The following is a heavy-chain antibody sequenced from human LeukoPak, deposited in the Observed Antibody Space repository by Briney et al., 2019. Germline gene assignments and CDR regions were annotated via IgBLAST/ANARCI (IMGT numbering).Heavy chain of an antibody. CDR3: ANARRGY. Sequence: GGSLRLSCAASGFTFGSYTMSWVRQAPGKGLEWVSGVSGSGATPYYADSVKGRFTISKDSSKNTLYLQMNSLRAEDTAVYYCANARRGYWGQRTLVTVSS. CDR2: VSGSGATP. V-gene: IGHV3-23*01. J-gene: IGHJ4*02. D-gene: IGHD3-10*01. CDR1: GFTFGSYT.